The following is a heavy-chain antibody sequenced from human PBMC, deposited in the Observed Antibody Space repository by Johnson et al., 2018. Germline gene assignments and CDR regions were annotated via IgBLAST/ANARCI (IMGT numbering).Heavy chain of an antibody. CDR2: IYPADSDT. CDR3: ARIYGRTIDY. CDR1: GYMFTTNW. Sequence: QLVESGAEVKKPEESVKISCKGSGYMFTTNWIGWVRQLPGKGLEWMGSIYPADSDTRYSPSFQGQVTISADKSITTVYVQWNSLKASETAMYYCARIYGRTIDYWGQGTLVTVSS. D-gene: IGHD3-16*01. V-gene: IGHV5-51*01. J-gene: IGHJ4*02.